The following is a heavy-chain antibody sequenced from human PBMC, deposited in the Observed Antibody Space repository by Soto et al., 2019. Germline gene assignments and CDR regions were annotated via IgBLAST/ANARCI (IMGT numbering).Heavy chain of an antibody. J-gene: IGHJ6*02. V-gene: IGHV4-39*01. CDR1: GGYISSSSYY. D-gene: IGHD5-12*01. CDR3: ASSTISGYGSFPYYYYGMDV. Sequence: SVTQSLPYTVSGGYISSSSYYWGWISQPPGKGLEWIGSIYYSGSTYYNPSLKSRVTISVDTSKNQFSLKLSSVTAADTAVYYCASSTISGYGSFPYYYYGMDVWGQGTTVTVSS. CDR2: IYYSGST.